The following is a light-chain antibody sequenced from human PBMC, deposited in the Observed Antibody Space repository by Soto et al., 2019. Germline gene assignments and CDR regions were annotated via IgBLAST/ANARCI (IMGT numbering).Light chain of an antibody. J-gene: IGKJ2*01. CDR1: ETVNNNF. CDR3: QQYGNFPYT. Sequence: ETVLTQSPGTLYLSPGERATLSCRANETVNNNFLAWYGQKPGQAPRLLIHGPFRRASGIPDRFSGSASGTDFTLTISRLEPEDFAEYYCQQYGNFPYTFGPGTKVQIK. CDR2: GPF. V-gene: IGKV3-20*01.